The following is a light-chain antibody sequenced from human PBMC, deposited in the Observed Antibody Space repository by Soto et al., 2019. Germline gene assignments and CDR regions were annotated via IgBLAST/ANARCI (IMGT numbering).Light chain of an antibody. CDR2: KAS. J-gene: IGKJ4*01. V-gene: IGKV1-5*03. CDR1: QSITRC. CDR3: QQSYSGPLT. Sequence: DIQMTQSPSTLAASLGDRVTITCRASQSITRCLAWYQQKPGKAPKLLIYKASSLESGVPSRSRGSGSGTDFTLSISSLQPEDFATYYCQQSYSGPLTFGGGTKVDIK.